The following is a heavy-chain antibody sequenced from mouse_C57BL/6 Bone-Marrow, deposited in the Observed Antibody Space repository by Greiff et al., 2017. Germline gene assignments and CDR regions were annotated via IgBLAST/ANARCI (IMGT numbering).Heavy chain of an antibody. CDR2: IDPEDGDT. V-gene: IGHV14-1*01. D-gene: IGHD2-1*01. CDR3: TTCYGNYAGCAY. Sequence: VQLQQSGAELVRPGASVKLSCTASGFNIKDYYMHWVKQRPEQGLEWIGRIDPEDGDTEYAPKFQGKATMTADTASNTAYLQLSSLTAEDTAVYDCTTCYGNYAGCAYWGQGTLVTVSA. J-gene: IGHJ3*01. CDR1: GFNIKDYY.